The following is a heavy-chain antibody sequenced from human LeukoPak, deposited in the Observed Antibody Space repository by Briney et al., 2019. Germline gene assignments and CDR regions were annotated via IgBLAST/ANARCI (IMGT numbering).Heavy chain of an antibody. CDR2: ISYDGSNK. J-gene: IGHJ4*02. CDR1: GFTFSSYG. V-gene: IGHV3-30*03. CDR3: ARDLNWGFDY. Sequence: GGSLRLSCAASGFTFSSYGMHWVRQAPGKGLEWVAVISYDGSNKYYADSVKGRFTISRDNAKNSLYLQMNSLSAEDTAFYYCARDLNWGFDYWGQGALVTVSS. D-gene: IGHD7-27*01.